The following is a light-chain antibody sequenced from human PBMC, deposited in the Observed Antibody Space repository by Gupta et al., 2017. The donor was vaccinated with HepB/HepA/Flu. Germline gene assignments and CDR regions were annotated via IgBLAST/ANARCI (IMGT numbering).Light chain of an antibody. Sequence: QSVLPHPPSASRTPRQRVTFSCSGSSSNTGSNYVYWYQQLPGTAPKLLIYRNNQRPSGVPDRFFGSKAGTSASLAIRGVRSEDEADDYCAEWDDSLSGGVFGGGTKLTVL. CDR2: RNN. CDR1: SSNTGSNY. CDR3: AEWDDSLSGGV. J-gene: IGLJ2*01. V-gene: IGLV1-47*01.